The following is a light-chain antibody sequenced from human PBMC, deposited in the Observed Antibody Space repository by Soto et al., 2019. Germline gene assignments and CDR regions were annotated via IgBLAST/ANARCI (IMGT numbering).Light chain of an antibody. CDR3: QQDDSSPRMLT. Sequence: EIVLTQSPGTLSLSPGERATLSCRASQSVSSSYLAWYQQKPGQAPRVFIYGAYIRATGIQDRFSGSGAGTDFTLTISRLEPEDFAVYYCQQDDSSPRMLTFGGGTKVDIK. J-gene: IGKJ4*01. CDR1: QSVSSSY. V-gene: IGKV3-20*01. CDR2: GAY.